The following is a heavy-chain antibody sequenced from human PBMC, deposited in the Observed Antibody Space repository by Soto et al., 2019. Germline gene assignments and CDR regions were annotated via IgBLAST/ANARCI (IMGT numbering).Heavy chain of an antibody. D-gene: IGHD3-10*01. Sequence: GGSLRLSCAASGFTFIVYYMTWVRQAPGKGLEWVASIKSDGSEQYYVDSVKGRFTISRDNAKNSLYLQMNSLRAGDTALYYCSRENWFQDYWGQGTLVTVSS. CDR1: GFTFIVYY. CDR3: SRENWFQDY. V-gene: IGHV3-7*03. J-gene: IGHJ4*02. CDR2: IKSDGSEQ.